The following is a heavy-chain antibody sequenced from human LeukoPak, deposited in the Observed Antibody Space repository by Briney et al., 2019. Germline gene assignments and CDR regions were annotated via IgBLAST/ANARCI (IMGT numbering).Heavy chain of an antibody. Sequence: GGSLRLSCAASGFTFSSYAMHWVRQAPGKGLEWVAVISYDGSNKYYADSVKGRFTISRDNSKNTLYLQMNSLRGEDTAVYYCARASWELQGGDYWGQGTLVTVSS. V-gene: IGHV3-30-3*01. J-gene: IGHJ4*02. CDR3: ARASWELQGGDY. CDR2: ISYDGSNK. CDR1: GFTFSSYA. D-gene: IGHD1-26*01.